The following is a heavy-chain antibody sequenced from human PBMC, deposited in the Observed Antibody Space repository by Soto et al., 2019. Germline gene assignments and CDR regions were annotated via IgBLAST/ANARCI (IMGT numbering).Heavy chain of an antibody. D-gene: IGHD1-26*01. Sequence: ASVKVSCKASGNTVPNYAIHWVRQAPGQRLEWMGWINGGNGNTYYSEHFQGRVTFTGDTSAGTVYMQLSSLTSEDTAVYYCARDDSGFSGSHYTDYFNSWGQGALV. CDR1: GNTVPNYA. CDR2: INGGNGNT. J-gene: IGHJ4*02. CDR3: ARDDSGFSGSHYTDYFNS. V-gene: IGHV1-3*01.